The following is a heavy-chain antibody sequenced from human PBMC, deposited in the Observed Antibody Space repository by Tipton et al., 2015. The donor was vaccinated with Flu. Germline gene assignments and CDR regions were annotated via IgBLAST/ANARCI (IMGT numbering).Heavy chain of an antibody. CDR2: VYSSGST. Sequence: TLSLTCTVSGGSISSYYWSWIRQPAGKGLEWIGRVYSSGSTDYSPSLKSRVTISLDTSKNQFSLNLSSVTAADTAVYYCARKRTGRPFDIWGQGTMVTVS. V-gene: IGHV4-4*07. J-gene: IGHJ3*02. CDR1: GGSISSYY. D-gene: IGHD3-10*01. CDR3: ARKRTGRPFDI.